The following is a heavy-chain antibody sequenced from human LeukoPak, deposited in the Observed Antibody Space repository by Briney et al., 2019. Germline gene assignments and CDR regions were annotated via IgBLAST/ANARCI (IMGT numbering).Heavy chain of an antibody. J-gene: IGHJ6*03. V-gene: IGHV3-48*01. CDR3: ARRTTIFGVGYYMDV. Sequence: GGSLRLSCAASRFTFSSYSMNWVRQAPGKGLEWVSYISDSGTTIYYADSVKGRFTISRSSAWSSLYLQMSRLRAEDKAVYYCARRTTIFGVGYYMDVWGKGTTVTVSS. D-gene: IGHD3-3*01. CDR1: RFTFSSYS. CDR2: ISDSGTTI.